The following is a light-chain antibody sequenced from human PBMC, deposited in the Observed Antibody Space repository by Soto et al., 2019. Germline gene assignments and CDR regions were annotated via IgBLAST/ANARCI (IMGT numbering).Light chain of an antibody. CDR2: AAS. J-gene: IGKJ1*01. CDR3: QQFGSSPRT. CDR1: QSVSSY. V-gene: IGKV3-20*01. Sequence: EIVLTQSPATLSLSPGGRAALSCRASQSVSSYLAWYQQKPGQPPRLLIYAASARATGIPARFSGSGSGTDFTLTISRLEPEDFAVYYCQQFGSSPRTFGQGTKVDIK.